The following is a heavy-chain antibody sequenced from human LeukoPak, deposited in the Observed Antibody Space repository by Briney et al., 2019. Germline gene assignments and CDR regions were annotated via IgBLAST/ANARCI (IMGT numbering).Heavy chain of an antibody. D-gene: IGHD6-13*01. V-gene: IGHV3-64*05. CDR1: GFTSSSYA. CDR3: VKGEGVAAAGDY. J-gene: IGHJ4*02. Sequence: GGSLRLSCSASGFTSSSYAMHWVRQTPGKGLEYVSVINTNGGSTYYADSVKGRFTISRDNSKNTLYIQMSRRRPVDTAVYYCVKGEGVAAAGDYWGPGNLVTVSS. CDR2: INTNGGST.